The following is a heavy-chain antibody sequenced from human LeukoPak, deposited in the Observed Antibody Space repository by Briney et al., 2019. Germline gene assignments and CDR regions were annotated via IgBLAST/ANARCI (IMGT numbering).Heavy chain of an antibody. CDR2: IYYSGST. CDR1: GGSISSSSYY. J-gene: IGHJ4*02. D-gene: IGHD5-24*01. V-gene: IGHV4-39*07. CDR3: GREKRWLQLADY. Sequence: PSETLSLTCTVSGGSISSSSYYWGWIRQPPGKGLEWIGSIYYSGSTYYNPSLKSRVTISVDTSKNQFSLKLSSVTAADTAVYYCGREKRWLQLADYWGQGTLVTVSS.